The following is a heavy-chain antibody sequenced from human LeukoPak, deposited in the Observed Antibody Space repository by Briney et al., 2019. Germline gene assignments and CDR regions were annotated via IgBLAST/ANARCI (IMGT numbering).Heavy chain of an antibody. CDR3: ARDQPRGPWFDP. V-gene: IGHV4-39*07. D-gene: IGHD2-2*01. CDR2: IYSRGNT. CDR1: GASISSSSSY. J-gene: IGHJ5*02. Sequence: PSETLSLTCTVSGASISSSSSYWGWIRQPPGKGLEWLGNIYSRGNTYYKPSLRSRVTISIDTAKNQFSLRLTSVTAADTAVYYCARDQPRGPWFDPWGQGTLVTVSS.